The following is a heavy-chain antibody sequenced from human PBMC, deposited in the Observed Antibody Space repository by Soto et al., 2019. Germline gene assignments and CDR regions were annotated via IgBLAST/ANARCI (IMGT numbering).Heavy chain of an antibody. D-gene: IGHD1-26*01. J-gene: IGHJ4*02. V-gene: IGHV4-4*02. CDR1: GGSMSSSNW. Sequence: SETLSLTCTVSGGSMSSSNWWNWVRQPPGKGLEWIGETHHSGRTNYNPSLKSRVTISVDKSKNHFSLKLSSVTAADTAVYYCARSEATGLDYWGKGTLVTVSS. CDR2: THHSGRT. CDR3: ARSEATGLDY.